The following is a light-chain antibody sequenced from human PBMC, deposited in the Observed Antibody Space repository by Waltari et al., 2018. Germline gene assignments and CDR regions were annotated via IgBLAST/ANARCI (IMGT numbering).Light chain of an antibody. Sequence: QSALTQPASVSGSPGQSITLSCTGTSSDVGAYNYVSWYQQHPGKAPKLMIFDVSNRPSGVSNRFSGSKSGNTASLTISEDEADYYCSSYISSSTLELFGGGTSLTVL. CDR3: SSYISSSTLEL. V-gene: IGLV2-14*03. CDR1: SSDVGAYNY. CDR2: DVS. J-gene: IGLJ2*01.